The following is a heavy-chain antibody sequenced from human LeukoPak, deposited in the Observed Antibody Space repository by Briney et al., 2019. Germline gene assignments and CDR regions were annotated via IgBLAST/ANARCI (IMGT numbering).Heavy chain of an antibody. CDR1: GFTFSSYG. V-gene: IGHV3-33*01. CDR2: IWYDGSNK. CDR3: AREGGDIVVVVDYYFDY. D-gene: IGHD2-15*01. J-gene: IGHJ4*02. Sequence: GRSLRLSCAASGFTFSSYGMHWVRQAPGKGLEWVAVIWYDGSNKYYADSVKGRFTISRDNSKNTLYLQMNSLRAEDTAVYYCAREGGDIVVVVDYYFDYWGQGTLVTVSS.